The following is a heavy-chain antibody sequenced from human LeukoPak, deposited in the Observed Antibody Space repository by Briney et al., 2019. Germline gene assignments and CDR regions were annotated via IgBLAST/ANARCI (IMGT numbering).Heavy chain of an antibody. CDR3: ATSARTQQWLVREDYFDY. CDR2: IYTSGST. J-gene: IGHJ4*02. D-gene: IGHD6-19*01. CDR1: GGSISSYY. Sequence: PSETLSLTCTVSGGSISSYYWSWIRQPAGKGLEWIGRIYTSGSTNYNPSLKSRVTMSVDTSKNQFSLKLSSVTAADTAVYYCATSARTQQWLVREDYFDYWGQGTLVTVPS. V-gene: IGHV4-4*07.